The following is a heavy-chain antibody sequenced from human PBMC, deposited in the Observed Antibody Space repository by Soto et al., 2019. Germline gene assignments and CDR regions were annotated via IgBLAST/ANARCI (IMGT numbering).Heavy chain of an antibody. J-gene: IGHJ6*02. D-gene: IGHD3-9*01. V-gene: IGHV4-4*02. CDR3: ARWDDILTGNYGMDV. Sequence: SETPLTCAVSGGSISSSNWWSWVRQPPGKGLEWIGEIYHSGSTNYNPSLKSRVTISVDKSKNQFSLKLSSVTAADTAVYYCARWDDILTGNYGMDVWGQGTTVTVSS. CDR2: IYHSGST. CDR1: GGSISSSNW.